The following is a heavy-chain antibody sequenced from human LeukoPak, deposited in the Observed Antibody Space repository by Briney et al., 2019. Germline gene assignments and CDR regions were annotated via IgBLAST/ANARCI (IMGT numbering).Heavy chain of an antibody. CDR1: GFTFSSYA. V-gene: IGHV3-23*01. CDR2: ISGSGGST. Sequence: GGSLRLSCAASGFTFSSYAMNCVRQAPGKGLEWVSVISGSGGSTYYADSVKGRFTISRDNSKNTLYLQMNSLRAEDTAVYYCARKDLVVGGVIEGRVQWGKGTLVSVST. CDR3: ARKDLVVGGVIEGRVQ. J-gene: IGHJ4*02. D-gene: IGHD3-10*01.